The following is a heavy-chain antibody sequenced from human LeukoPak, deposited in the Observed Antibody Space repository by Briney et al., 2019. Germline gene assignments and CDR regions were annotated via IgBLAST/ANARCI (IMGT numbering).Heavy chain of an antibody. V-gene: IGHV3-30-3*01. D-gene: IGHD5-12*01. Sequence: PGRSLRLSCAASGFTFSSYAMHWVRQAPGKGLEWVAVISYDGSNKYYADSVKGRFTISRDNSKNTLYLQMNSLRAEDTAVYYCARDFEWLRSGYFDYWGQGTLVTASS. CDR2: ISYDGSNK. CDR1: GFTFSSYA. CDR3: ARDFEWLRSGYFDY. J-gene: IGHJ4*02.